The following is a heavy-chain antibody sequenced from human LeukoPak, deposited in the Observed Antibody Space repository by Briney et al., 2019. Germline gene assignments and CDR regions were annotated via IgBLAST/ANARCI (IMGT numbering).Heavy chain of an antibody. J-gene: IGHJ4*02. CDR3: ARSDEPLYYFDY. CDR1: GGTFSSYA. V-gene: IGHV1-69*06. D-gene: IGHD1-14*01. CDR2: IIPIFGTA. Sequence: SVKVSCKASGGTFSSYAISWVRQAPGQGLEWMGGIIPIFGTANYAQRFQGRVTITADKSTSTAYMELSSLRSEDTAVYYCARSDEPLYYFDYWGQGTLVTVSS.